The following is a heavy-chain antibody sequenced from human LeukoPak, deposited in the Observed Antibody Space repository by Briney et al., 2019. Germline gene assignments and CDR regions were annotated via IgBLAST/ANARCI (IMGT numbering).Heavy chain of an antibody. V-gene: IGHV3-23*01. D-gene: IGHD3-10*01. CDR2: ISGSGGST. J-gene: IGHJ4*02. CDR3: AKGYYGSGSYYMSY. Sequence: GGSLRLPCAASGFTFSSYAMSWVRQAPGKGLEWVSAISGSGGSTYYADSVKGRFTISRDNSKNTLYLQMNSLRAEDTAVYYCAKGYYGSGSYYMSYWGQGTLVTVSS. CDR1: GFTFSSYA.